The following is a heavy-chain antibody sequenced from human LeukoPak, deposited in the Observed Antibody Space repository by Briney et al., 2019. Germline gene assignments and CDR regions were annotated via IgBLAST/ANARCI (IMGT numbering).Heavy chain of an antibody. CDR3: ARDGVRNWFDP. D-gene: IGHD3-3*01. Sequence: PSETLSLTCTVSGGSISSYYWSWIRQPPGKGLEWIGYIYYSGSPNYNPSLKSRVTISVDTSKNQFSLKMSSVTAADTAVYYCARDGVRNWFDPWGQGTLVTVSS. CDR1: GGSISSYY. V-gene: IGHV4-59*01. CDR2: IYYSGSP. J-gene: IGHJ5*02.